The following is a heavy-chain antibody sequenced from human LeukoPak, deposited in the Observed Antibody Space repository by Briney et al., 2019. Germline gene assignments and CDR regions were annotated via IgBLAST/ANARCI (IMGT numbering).Heavy chain of an antibody. CDR3: ARDSTIFGVVTTNY. D-gene: IGHD3-3*01. Sequence: GGSLRLSCLASGFTFSSYELSWVRQAPGKGLEWVSHISTSGNTIYYADSVKGRFTISRDNAKNSLYLQMNSLRAEDTAVYYCARDSTIFGVVTTNYWGQGTLVTVPS. V-gene: IGHV3-48*03. CDR2: ISTSGNTI. CDR1: GFTFSSYE. J-gene: IGHJ4*02.